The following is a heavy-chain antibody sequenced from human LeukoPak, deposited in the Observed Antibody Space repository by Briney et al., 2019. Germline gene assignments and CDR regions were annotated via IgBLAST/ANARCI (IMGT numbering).Heavy chain of an antibody. CDR2: ISSSSSYI. V-gene: IGHV3-21*01. Sequence: GGSLRLSCAASGFTFRNYGMNWVRQAPGKGLEWVSSISSSSSYIYYADSVKGRFTISRDNAKNSLYLQMNSLRAEDTAVYYCARAYYGSGSYYVDYWGQGTLVTVSS. J-gene: IGHJ4*02. D-gene: IGHD3-10*01. CDR3: ARAYYGSGSYYVDY. CDR1: GFTFRNYG.